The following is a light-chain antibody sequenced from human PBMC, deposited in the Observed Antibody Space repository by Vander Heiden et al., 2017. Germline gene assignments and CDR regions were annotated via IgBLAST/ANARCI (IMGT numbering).Light chain of an antibody. CDR2: KAS. Sequence: DIQMTQSPSTLSASVGDRVTITCRASQSISSWLAWYQQKPGNAPKLLIYKASNLEHGVPSRFSGSGSGTEFTLTISSLQPDDCATYYCQQYNSYSWTFGQGTKVEIK. V-gene: IGKV1-5*03. CDR3: QQYNSYSWT. CDR1: QSISSW. J-gene: IGKJ1*01.